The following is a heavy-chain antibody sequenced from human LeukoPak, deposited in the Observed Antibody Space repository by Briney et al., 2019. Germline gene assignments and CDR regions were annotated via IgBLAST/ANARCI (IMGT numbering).Heavy chain of an antibody. D-gene: IGHD6-13*01. CDR3: ARGRSSWYGTNNWFDP. J-gene: IGHJ5*02. CDR1: GYTFTGYY. Sequence: GSVKVSCKASGYTFTGYYMHWVRQAPGQGLEWMGWINPNSGGTNHAQKSQGRVTMTRDTSISTAYMELSGLRSDDTAVYYCARGRSSWYGTNNWFDPWGQGTLVTVSS. CDR2: INPNSGGT. V-gene: IGHV1-2*02.